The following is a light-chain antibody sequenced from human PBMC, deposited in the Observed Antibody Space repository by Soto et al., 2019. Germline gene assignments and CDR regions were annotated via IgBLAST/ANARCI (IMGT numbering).Light chain of an antibody. V-gene: IGKV4-1*01. J-gene: IGKJ4*01. CDR2: GAS. Sequence: DIVMTQSPDSLAVSLGERATINCKSSQSVLYSSNNENYLAWYQQKPGQPPKLLIYGASTRESGVPDRFSGGGSGTAFTLTISSLQAEDVAVYYCQQYYTTLTFGGGTKVEIK. CDR3: QQYYTTLT. CDR1: QSVLYSSNNENY.